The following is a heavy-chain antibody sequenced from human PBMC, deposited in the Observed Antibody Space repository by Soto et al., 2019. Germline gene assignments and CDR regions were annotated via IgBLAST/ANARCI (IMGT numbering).Heavy chain of an antibody. Sequence: GGSLRLSCAVSGFTFSSSSMNWVRHAPGKGLAWVSSISSSSSTIYYADSVKGRFTISRDNAKNSLYLQLNRLRAEDTAAYYCVRRAVAGIDDSGQGTRGAV. J-gene: IGHJ4*02. CDR3: VRRAVAGIDD. CDR1: GFTFSSSS. D-gene: IGHD6-19*01. CDR2: ISSSSSTI. V-gene: IGHV3-48*01.